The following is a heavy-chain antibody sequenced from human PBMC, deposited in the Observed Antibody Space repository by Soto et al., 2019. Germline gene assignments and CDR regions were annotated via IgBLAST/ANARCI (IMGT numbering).Heavy chain of an antibody. V-gene: IGHV4-59*01. Sequence: SETLSLTCTVSGGSINAFFWSWVRQPPGKGLESIGYIFYSGSTNYNPSLKSRVTISLDTSKTQFSLNLTSVTAAGTAVYYCATQTGLYYYGMDVWGQGTTVTVSS. CDR3: ATQTGLYYYGMDV. J-gene: IGHJ6*02. CDR1: GGSINAFF. CDR2: IFYSGST.